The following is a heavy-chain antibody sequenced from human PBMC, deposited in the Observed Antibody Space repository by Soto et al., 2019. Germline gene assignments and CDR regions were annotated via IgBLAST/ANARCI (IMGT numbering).Heavy chain of an antibody. J-gene: IGHJ4*02. CDR1: GFTVSSDY. V-gene: IGHV3-53*01. CDR3: AREGVITDSRWNYFDY. CDR2: IYSGGST. Sequence: GGSLRLSCAASGFTVSSDYMSWVRQAPGKGLEWVSVIYSGGSTYYADSVKGRFTISRDNSKNTLYLQMNSLRAEDTAVYYCAREGVITDSRWNYFDYWGQGTLVTVS. D-gene: IGHD3-22*01.